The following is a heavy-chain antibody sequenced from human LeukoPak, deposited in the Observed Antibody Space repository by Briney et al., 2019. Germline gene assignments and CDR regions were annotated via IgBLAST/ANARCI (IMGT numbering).Heavy chain of an antibody. J-gene: IGHJ6*03. CDR3: ARVGDLFGAHRVRGLPPDYYYMDV. D-gene: IGHD3-10*01. CDR2: INHSGST. CDR1: GGSFSGYY. V-gene: IGHV4-34*01. Sequence: ASETLSLTCAVYGGSFSGYYWSWIRQPPGKGLEWIGEINHSGSTNYNPSLKSRVTISVDTSKNQFSLKLTSVTAADTAVYYCARVGDLFGAHRVRGLPPDYYYMDVWGKGTTVTVSS.